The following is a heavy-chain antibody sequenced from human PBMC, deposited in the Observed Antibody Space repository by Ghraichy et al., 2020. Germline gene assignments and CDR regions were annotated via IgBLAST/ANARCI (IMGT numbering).Heavy chain of an antibody. CDR1: GFTFSSYW. D-gene: IGHD6-25*01. J-gene: IGHJ3*02. V-gene: IGHV3-74*01. CDR3: ARTARRDAFDI. CDR2: INSDGSST. Sequence: GESLNISCAASGFTFSSYWMHWVRQAPGKGLVWVSRINSDGSSTSYADSVKGRFTISRDNAKNTLYLQMNSLRAEDTAVYYCARTARRDAFDIWGQGTMVTVSS.